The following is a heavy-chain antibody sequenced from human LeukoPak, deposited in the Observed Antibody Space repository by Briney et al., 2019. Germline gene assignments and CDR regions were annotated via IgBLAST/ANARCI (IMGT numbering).Heavy chain of an antibody. Sequence: SETLSLTCAVSGGSLSGYYWSWIRQPPGKGLEWIGYIYYSGYTNYNPSLKSRVTISVDTSKNQFSLKLSSVTAADTAVYYCARTTMVRGTYYMDVWGKGTTVTISS. CDR1: GGSLSGYY. D-gene: IGHD3-10*01. V-gene: IGHV4-59*01. CDR2: IYYSGYT. J-gene: IGHJ6*03. CDR3: ARTTMVRGTYYMDV.